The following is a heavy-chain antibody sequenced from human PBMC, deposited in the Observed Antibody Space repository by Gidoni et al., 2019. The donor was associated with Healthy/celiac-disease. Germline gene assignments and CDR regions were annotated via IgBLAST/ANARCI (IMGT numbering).Heavy chain of an antibody. CDR2: INPNSGGT. CDR3: ARGDDAPNYYYYYMDV. Sequence: QVQLVQSGAEVKKPGASVKVSCKASGYTFTGHYMHWVRQAPGQGLEWMGWINPNSGGTNYAQKFQGRVTMTRDTSISTAYMELSRLRSDDTAVYYCARGDDAPNYYYYYMDVWGKGTTVTVSS. D-gene: IGHD1-1*01. CDR1: GYTFTGHY. J-gene: IGHJ6*03. V-gene: IGHV1-2*02.